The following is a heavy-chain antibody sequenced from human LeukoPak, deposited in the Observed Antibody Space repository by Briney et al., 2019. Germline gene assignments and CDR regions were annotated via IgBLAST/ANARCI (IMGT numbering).Heavy chain of an antibody. J-gene: IGHJ3*02. CDR2: ISSSGDSI. CDR1: GYSLTTYE. V-gene: IGHV3-48*03. Sequence: PGGSLRLSCAASGYSLTTYEMNWVPQAPGKGLEWVSYISSSGDSIYYADSVKGRFTISRDNAKNSLSLQMNSLRAEDTAIYYCARDRRVGATWSVGAFDIWGQGTTVTVSS. CDR3: ARDRRVGATWSVGAFDI. D-gene: IGHD1-26*01.